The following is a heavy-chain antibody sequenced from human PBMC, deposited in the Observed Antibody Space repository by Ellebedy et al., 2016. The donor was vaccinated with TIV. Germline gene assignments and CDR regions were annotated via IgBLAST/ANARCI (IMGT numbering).Heavy chain of an antibody. CDR3: ARTSYYDSSGYPLFDY. CDR2: INYRGSA. D-gene: IGHD3-22*01. Sequence: SETLSLTCSVSGGSVSSHYWSWIRQPPGKGLEWIGYINYRGSANYNPSLKSRVTMSVASSRNQFSLKLSSVTAADTAVFYCARTSYYDSSGYPLFDYWGQGTLVTVSS. CDR1: GGSVSSHY. V-gene: IGHV4-59*08. J-gene: IGHJ4*02.